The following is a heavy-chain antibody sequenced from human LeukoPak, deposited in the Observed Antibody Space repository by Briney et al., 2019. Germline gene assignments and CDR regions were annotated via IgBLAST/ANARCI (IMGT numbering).Heavy chain of an antibody. CDR3: AKVTSGGSCYQSDY. Sequence: PGGPLRLSCAASGFMFSNYDMHWVRQAPGKGLEWVSGISGSGDYTYYADSVKGRFTISRDNSKNTLYLQMNSLRAEDTAVYYCAKVTSGGSCYQSDYWGQGTLVTVSS. CDR1: GFMFSNYD. J-gene: IGHJ4*02. CDR2: ISGSGDYT. D-gene: IGHD2-15*01. V-gene: IGHV3-23*01.